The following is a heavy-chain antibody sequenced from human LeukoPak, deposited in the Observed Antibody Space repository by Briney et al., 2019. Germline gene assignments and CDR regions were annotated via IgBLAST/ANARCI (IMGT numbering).Heavy chain of an antibody. CDR3: AGASAFDY. J-gene: IGHJ4*02. CDR2: ISYDGSNK. Sequence: GGSLRLSCAASGFTFSSYGMHWVRQAPGKGLEWVAVISYDGSNKYYADSVKGRFTISRDNSKNTLYLQMNSLRAEDTAVYYCAGASAFDYGGQGTLVTVSS. V-gene: IGHV3-30*03. CDR1: GFTFSSYG.